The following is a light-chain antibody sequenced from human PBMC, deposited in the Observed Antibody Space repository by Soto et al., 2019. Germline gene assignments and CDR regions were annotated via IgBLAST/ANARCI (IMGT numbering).Light chain of an antibody. J-gene: IGKJ1*01. CDR2: GAS. Sequence: EILLTQYPGTLSLSPGERATLSCGASQSVSSSYSAWYQQTPCHAPRLLIYGASSRATGIPDSFSGSASGTDFPLTISRLEPEDFAVYYCQQYGSPPTFGQGTQVDIK. CDR1: QSVSSSY. CDR3: QQYGSPPT. V-gene: IGKV3-20*01.